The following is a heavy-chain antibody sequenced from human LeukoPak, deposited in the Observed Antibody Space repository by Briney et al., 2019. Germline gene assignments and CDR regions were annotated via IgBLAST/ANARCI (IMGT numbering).Heavy chain of an antibody. J-gene: IGHJ6*03. D-gene: IGHD6-6*01. CDR2: INSNSGGT. CDR1: GYTFTGYY. CDR3: ARVRRPEYSSSSYYYSMDV. Sequence: ASVKVSCKASGYTFTGYYIHLVRQAPGQGLEWMGWINSNSGGTNYAQKFQGRVTMTRDTSTTTAYMELNRLRSDDTAVYYCARVRRPEYSSSSYYYSMDVWGKGTTVTVSS. V-gene: IGHV1-2*02.